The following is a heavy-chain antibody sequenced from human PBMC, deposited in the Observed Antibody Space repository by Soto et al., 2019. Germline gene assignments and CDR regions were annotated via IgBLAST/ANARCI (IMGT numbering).Heavy chain of an antibody. CDR3: AKSSRSVYFYGLDV. CDR1: GASISSSN. V-gene: IGHV3-23*01. D-gene: IGHD3-3*01. Sequence: ETLSLTCVVSGASISSSNWWSWVRQPPGKGLEWVSGISTSGGSTYYADSVKGRFTISRDNSKNALYLQMNSLRGEDTALYSCAKSSRSVYFYGLDVWGQGTTVTVSS. J-gene: IGHJ6*02. CDR2: ISTSGGST.